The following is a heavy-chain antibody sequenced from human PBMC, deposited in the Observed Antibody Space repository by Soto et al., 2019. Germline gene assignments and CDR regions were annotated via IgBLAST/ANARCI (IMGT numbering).Heavy chain of an antibody. Sequence: QVQLVQSGAEVKKPGASVKVSCKSSGYTFTSYGISWVRQAPGQGLEWMGWISAYNGNTNYAQKLQGRVTMTTDTSTRKAYMELRSLRADDMDVYYCERDLAVGLVDYWGEGTLVTVSS. CDR3: ERDLAVGLVDY. CDR2: ISAYNGNT. J-gene: IGHJ4*02. CDR1: GYTFTSYG. V-gene: IGHV1-18*03. D-gene: IGHD6-19*01.